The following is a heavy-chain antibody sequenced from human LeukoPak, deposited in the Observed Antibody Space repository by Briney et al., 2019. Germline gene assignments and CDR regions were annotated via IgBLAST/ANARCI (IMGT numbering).Heavy chain of an antibody. CDR1: GFTFSSYA. D-gene: IGHD3-10*01. J-gene: IGHJ4*02. CDR2: ISYDGSNK. Sequence: GGSLRLSCAASGFTFSSYAMHWVRQAPGKGLEWVAVISYDGSNKYYADSVKGRFTISRDNSKNTLYLQMNSLRAEDTAVYYCAKQLPYDSGSRGPDYWGQGTLVTVSS. V-gene: IGHV3-30*04. CDR3: AKQLPYDSGSRGPDY.